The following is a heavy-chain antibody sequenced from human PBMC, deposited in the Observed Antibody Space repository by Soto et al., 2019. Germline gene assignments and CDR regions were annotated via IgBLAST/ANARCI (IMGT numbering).Heavy chain of an antibody. CDR3: ARHPQDIVVVVAGAFDI. D-gene: IGHD2-15*01. V-gene: IGHV1-69*13. Sequence: SVKVSCKASGGTFSSYAISWVRQAPGQGLEWMGGIIPIFGTANYAQKFQGRVTITADESTSTAYMELSSLRSEDTAVYYCARHPQDIVVVVAGAFDIWGQGTMVTVSS. CDR1: GGTFSSYA. J-gene: IGHJ3*02. CDR2: IIPIFGTA.